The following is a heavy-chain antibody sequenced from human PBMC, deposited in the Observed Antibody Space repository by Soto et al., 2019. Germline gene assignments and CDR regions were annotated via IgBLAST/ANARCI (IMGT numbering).Heavy chain of an antibody. CDR3: ARHPQDIVVVVAGAFDI. D-gene: IGHD2-15*01. V-gene: IGHV1-69*13. Sequence: SVKVSCKASGGTFSSYAISWVRQAPGQGLEWMGGIIPIFGTANYAQKFQGRVTITADESTSTAYMELSSLRSEDTAVYYCARHPQDIVVVVAGAFDIWGQGTMVTVSS. CDR1: GGTFSSYA. J-gene: IGHJ3*02. CDR2: IIPIFGTA.